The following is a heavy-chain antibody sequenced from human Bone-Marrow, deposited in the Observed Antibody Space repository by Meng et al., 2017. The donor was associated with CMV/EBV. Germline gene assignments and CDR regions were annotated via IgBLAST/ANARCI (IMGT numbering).Heavy chain of an antibody. CDR1: GYPLPGYY. J-gene: IGHJ4*02. CDR3: SYGSGSYYPFDY. Sequence: QGQVVPSGDEGKEPGAFVKVSLKASGYPLPGYYMHGVRQAPGQGLEWMGWINPNSGGTNYAQKFQGRVTMTRDTSISTAYMELSRLRSDDTAVYYCSYGSGSYYPFDYWGQGTLVTVSS. D-gene: IGHD3-10*01. V-gene: IGHV1-2*02. CDR2: INPNSGGT.